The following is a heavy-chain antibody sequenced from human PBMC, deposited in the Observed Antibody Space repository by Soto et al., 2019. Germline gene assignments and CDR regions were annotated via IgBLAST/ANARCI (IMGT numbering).Heavy chain of an antibody. V-gene: IGHV4-28*01. CDR2: IYYSGTT. J-gene: IGHJ4*02. Sequence: QVQLQESGPGLVKPSDTLSLTCAVSGYSISSNNWWGWIRQPPGKGLEWIGYIYYSGTTYYNPSLKSRVTTSVDTSKNQFSLKLTFVTAVDTAVYYCARREIQGPIDYWGQGTLVTVSS. D-gene: IGHD1-26*01. CDR1: GYSISSNNW. CDR3: ARREIQGPIDY.